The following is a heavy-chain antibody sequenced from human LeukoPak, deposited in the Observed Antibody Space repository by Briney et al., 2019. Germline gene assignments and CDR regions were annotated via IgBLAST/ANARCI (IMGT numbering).Heavy chain of an antibody. CDR3: AKSSNGGYYYDSSGYPDY. CDR2: ISGSGGST. V-gene: IGHV3-23*01. D-gene: IGHD3-22*01. CDR1: GFTFSSYA. Sequence: GGSLRLSCAASGFTFSSYAMSWVRQAPGKGLEWVSAISGSGGSTYYADSVKGRFTISRDNSKNTLYLQMNSLRAEDTAVYYCAKSSNGGYYYDSSGYPDYWGQGTLVTVSS. J-gene: IGHJ4*02.